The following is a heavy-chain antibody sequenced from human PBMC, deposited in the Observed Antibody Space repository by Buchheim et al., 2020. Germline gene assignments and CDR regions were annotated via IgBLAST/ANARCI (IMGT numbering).Heavy chain of an antibody. J-gene: IGHJ5*02. CDR2: INHSGST. V-gene: IGHV4-34*01. CDR3: ARGGGRRYCSSTSCPNWFDP. CDR1: GGSFSGYY. D-gene: IGHD2-2*01. Sequence: QVQLQQWGAGLLKPSETLSLTCAVYGGSFSGYYWSWIRQPPGKGLEWIGEINHSGSTNYNPSLKSRVTISVDTSKNQFSLKLSSVTAADTAVYYCARGGGRRYCSSTSCPNWFDPWGQGTL.